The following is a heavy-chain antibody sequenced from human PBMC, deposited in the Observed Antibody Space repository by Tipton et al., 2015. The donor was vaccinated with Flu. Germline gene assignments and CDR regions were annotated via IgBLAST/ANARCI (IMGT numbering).Heavy chain of an antibody. CDR2: IKWTSTSI. J-gene: IGHJ5*02. V-gene: IGHV3-9*01. D-gene: IGHD3-10*01. CDR3: ARGESGTQCSSEACPLVA. Sequence: RSLRLSCVASGFIFGYDSMYWVRQSPGKGLEWISYIKWTSTSITYADSVRGRFTVSRDNAKNSLYLEMTNLTTEDTALYLCARGESGTQCSSEACPLVAWGQGTMVTVSS. CDR1: GFIFGYDS.